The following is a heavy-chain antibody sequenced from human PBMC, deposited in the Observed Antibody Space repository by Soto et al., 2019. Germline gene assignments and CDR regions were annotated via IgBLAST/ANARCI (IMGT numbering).Heavy chain of an antibody. Sequence: QVQLQESGPGLVKPSQTLSLTCTVSGGSIRRGGSYWSWIRQHPGKGLEWIGYIYYSGSTYYNPSLKSRVTISVDTSNNQLSLKLSSVTAADTAVYYCASYDSSGYSFDYWGQGTLVTVSS. CDR2: IYYSGST. V-gene: IGHV4-31*03. CDR1: GGSIRRGGSY. CDR3: ASYDSSGYSFDY. J-gene: IGHJ4*02. D-gene: IGHD3-22*01.